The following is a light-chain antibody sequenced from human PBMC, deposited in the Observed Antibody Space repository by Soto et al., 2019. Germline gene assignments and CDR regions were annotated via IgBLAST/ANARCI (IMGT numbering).Light chain of an antibody. CDR3: LQDYDYPRT. Sequence: AIRMTQSPSSFSASTGDRVTITSRASQGISSYLAWYQQKPGKAPKLLIYAASTLQSGVPSRFSGSGSGTDFTLTISSLQPEDFATYYCLQDYDYPRTFGQGTKVDIK. CDR2: AAS. V-gene: IGKV1-8*01. CDR1: QGISSY. J-gene: IGKJ1*01.